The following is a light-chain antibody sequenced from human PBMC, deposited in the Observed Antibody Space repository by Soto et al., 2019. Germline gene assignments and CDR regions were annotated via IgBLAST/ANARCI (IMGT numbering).Light chain of an antibody. CDR2: DAS. V-gene: IGKV3-11*01. J-gene: IGKJ3*01. Sequence: EIVLTQSPATLSLSPGERATLSCRASQSVSRYLAWYQHKPGQAPRLLMYDASNRATGIPNRFSGSGSGTDFTLTISSLEPEDFAVYYCQERSNWPPFTLGPGTKVEIK. CDR3: QERSNWPPFT. CDR1: QSVSRY.